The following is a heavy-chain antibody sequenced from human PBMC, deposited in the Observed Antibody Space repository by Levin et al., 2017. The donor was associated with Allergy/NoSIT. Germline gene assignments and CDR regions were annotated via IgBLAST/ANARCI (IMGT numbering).Heavy chain of an antibody. Sequence: QAGGSLRLSCAASGLTFDDYAMHWVRQAPGKGLEWVSGITWNSGKIGYADSVKGRFTISRDNAKNSLFLQMNSLRTEDTALYYCAKDRYSSSWYYFDYWGQGTLVSVSS. CDR3: AKDRYSSSWYYFDY. V-gene: IGHV3-9*01. J-gene: IGHJ4*02. CDR2: ITWNSGKI. D-gene: IGHD6-13*01. CDR1: GLTFDDYA.